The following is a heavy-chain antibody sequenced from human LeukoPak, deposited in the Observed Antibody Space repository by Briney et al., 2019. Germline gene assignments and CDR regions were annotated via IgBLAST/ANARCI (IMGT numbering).Heavy chain of an antibody. D-gene: IGHD6-13*01. CDR3: AKDTYGDSSSSIDY. J-gene: IGHJ4*02. CDR1: GFTFDDYA. V-gene: IGHV3-9*01. Sequence: GGSLRLSCAASGFTFDDYAMHWVRQAPGKGLEWVLGISWNSGSIGYADSVKGRFTISRDNAKNSLYLQMNSLRAEDTALYYCAKDTYGDSSSSIDYWGREPWSPSPQ. CDR2: ISWNSGSI.